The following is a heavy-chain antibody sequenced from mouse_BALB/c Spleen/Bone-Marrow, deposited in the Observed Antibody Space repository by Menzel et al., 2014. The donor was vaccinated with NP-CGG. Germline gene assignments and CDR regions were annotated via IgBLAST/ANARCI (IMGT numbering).Heavy chain of an antibody. V-gene: IGHV1-87*01. CDR3: ARGWDWFAY. CDR1: GYTFTSYW. Sequence: QVQLQQSGAELARPGASVKLSCKASGYTFTSYWMQWVKQRPGQGLEWIGAIYPGDGDTRYTQKFKGKATLTADKSSSTAYMQLSSLASDDSAVYYCARGWDWFAYWGQGTLVTVSA. J-gene: IGHJ3*01. CDR2: IYPGDGDT. D-gene: IGHD4-1*01.